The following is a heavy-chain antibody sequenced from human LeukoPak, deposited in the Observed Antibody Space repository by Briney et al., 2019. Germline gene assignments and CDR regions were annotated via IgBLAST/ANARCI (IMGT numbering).Heavy chain of an antibody. CDR2: IYYSGST. V-gene: IGHV4-39*01. CDR1: GFTFSSYA. CDR3: ARKYLGGDAFDI. J-gene: IGHJ3*02. Sequence: GSLRLSCAASGFTFSSYAMSWVRQPPGKGLEWIASIYYSGSTYYSPSLKSRATISVDTSRNQFSLKLSSVTAADTAVYYCARKYLGGDAFDIWGQGTMVTVSS. D-gene: IGHD3-16*01.